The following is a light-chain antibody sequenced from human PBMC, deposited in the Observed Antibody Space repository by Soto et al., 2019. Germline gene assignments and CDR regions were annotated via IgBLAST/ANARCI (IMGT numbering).Light chain of an antibody. CDR1: QGINNY. CDR2: AAS. V-gene: IGKV1-9*01. J-gene: IGKJ3*01. CDR3: QQLNSYPII. Sequence: DIQLTQSPSFLSASVGDRVTITCRASQGINNYLGWYQQKPGKAPKLLIYAASTLQSGVPSRFSGSGSGTEFTLTISSLQPEDFATYYCQQLNSYPIIFGPGTKVDI.